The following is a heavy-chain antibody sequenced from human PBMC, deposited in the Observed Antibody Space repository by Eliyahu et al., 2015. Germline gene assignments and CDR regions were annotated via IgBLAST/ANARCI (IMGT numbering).Heavy chain of an antibody. CDR3: AKIPYSFTYFAS. CDR2: ISYGGYGGGNK. D-gene: IGHD2-15*01. CDR1: KFTFTNYG. V-gene: IGHV3-30*18. J-gene: IGHJ4*02. Sequence: QVQPVESGGGVVQPGKSLXLSCADSKFTFTNYGVHLVRQAPGKGVEWVASISYGGYGGGNKNYADSVKGRFSISRDTSDNTLYVYMGRLTTDDTAVYYCAKIPYSFTYFASWGQGILVTVSX.